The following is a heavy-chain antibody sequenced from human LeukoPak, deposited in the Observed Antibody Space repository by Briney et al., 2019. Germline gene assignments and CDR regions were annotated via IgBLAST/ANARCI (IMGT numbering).Heavy chain of an antibody. CDR3: AKIGSSHDFDY. CDR2: INPNSGAT. Sequence: ASVKVSCKASGYTFTVYFIHWVRQAPGQGLEWMGRINPNSGATDYAQKFQGRVTMTRDTSISTAYMELSSLKSDDTAVYYCAKIGSSHDFDYWGQETLITVSS. D-gene: IGHD1-26*01. J-gene: IGHJ4*02. V-gene: IGHV1-2*06. CDR1: GYTFTVYF.